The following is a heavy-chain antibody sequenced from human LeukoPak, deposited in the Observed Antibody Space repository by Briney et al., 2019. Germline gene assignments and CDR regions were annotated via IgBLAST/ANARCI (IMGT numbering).Heavy chain of an antibody. CDR2: FDPEDGET. J-gene: IGHJ3*02. Sequence: ASVKVSCKVSGYTLTELSMHWVRQAPGKGLEWMGGFDPEDGETIYAQKFQGRVTMTEDTSTDTAYMELSSLRSEDTAVYYCAIVVIAIHGGWLDAFDIWGQGTMVTVSS. CDR3: AIVVIAIHGGWLDAFDI. D-gene: IGHD2-21*01. CDR1: GYTLTELS. V-gene: IGHV1-24*01.